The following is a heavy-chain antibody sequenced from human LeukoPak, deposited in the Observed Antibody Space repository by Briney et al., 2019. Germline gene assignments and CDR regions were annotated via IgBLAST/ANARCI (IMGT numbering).Heavy chain of an antibody. CDR2: ISSSSSYI. CDR1: GFTFSSYS. D-gene: IGHD6-19*01. V-gene: IGHV3-21*01. J-gene: IGHJ4*02. Sequence: GGSLRLSCAASGFTFSSYSMNWVRQAPGKGLEWVSSISSSSSYIYYADSVKGRFIISRGNAKNSLYLQMNSLRAEDTAVYYCARVADNSFDYWGQGTLVTVSS. CDR3: ARVADNSFDY.